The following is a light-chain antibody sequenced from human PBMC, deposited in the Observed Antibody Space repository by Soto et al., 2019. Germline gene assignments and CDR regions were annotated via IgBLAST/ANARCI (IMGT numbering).Light chain of an antibody. V-gene: IGKV3-20*01. CDR2: GSS. CDR1: QSVSNNY. CDR3: QQYGSSPPYT. J-gene: IGKJ2*01. Sequence: EVELTQSPGTLSLSPGERATLSCRASQSVSNNYFAWYQQKPGQAPRLLIFGSSDRATGSPDRCSGSGSGTDFTLTISRLEPEDFAVYYCQQYGSSPPYTFGQGTKLEIK.